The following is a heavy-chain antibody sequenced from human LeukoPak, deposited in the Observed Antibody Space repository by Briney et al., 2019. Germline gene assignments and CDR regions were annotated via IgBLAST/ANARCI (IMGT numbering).Heavy chain of an antibody. CDR3: ARPGARGYCSGGSCTKSRSHFDY. Sequence: GGSLSLSCAASGFTFSSYSMNWVRQAPGKGLEWVSYISSSSSTIYYADSVKGRFTISRDNAKNSLHLQMNSLRAEDTAVYYCARPGARGYCSGGSCTKSRSHFDYWGQGTLVTVSS. CDR2: ISSSSSTI. V-gene: IGHV3-48*01. D-gene: IGHD2-15*01. J-gene: IGHJ4*02. CDR1: GFTFSSYS.